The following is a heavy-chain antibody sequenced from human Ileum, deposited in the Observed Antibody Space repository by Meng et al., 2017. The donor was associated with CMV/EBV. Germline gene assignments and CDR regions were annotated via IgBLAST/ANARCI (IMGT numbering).Heavy chain of an antibody. J-gene: IGHJ4*02. CDR2: IYSNANA. V-gene: IGHV4-30-4*08. Sequence: QAQVPGWGPGAVNPQPPPSLTVSCHGAAYTIGGYSWNWVRQPPGKGLEWIGYIYSNANAYYNPYLKSQVTISVDTSKNQFALRLKTVTGADSAVYFCSRGVILRGFDYWGQGTLVTVSS. D-gene: IGHD2-21*01. CDR1: GAAYTIGGYS. CDR3: SRGVILRGFDY.